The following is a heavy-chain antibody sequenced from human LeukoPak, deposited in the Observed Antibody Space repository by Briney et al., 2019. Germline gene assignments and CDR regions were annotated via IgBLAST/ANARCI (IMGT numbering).Heavy chain of an antibody. CDR1: GFTVSSNY. CDR3: ASVVGATGEVLSDY. CDR2: IYSGGST. J-gene: IGHJ4*02. V-gene: IGHV3-53*01. D-gene: IGHD1-26*01. Sequence: PGGSLRLSCAASGFTVSSNYMSWVRQAPGKGLEWVSVIYSGGSTYYADSVKGRFTISRDNSKNTLYLQMNSLRAEDTAVYYCASVVGATGEVLSDYWGQGTLVTVSS.